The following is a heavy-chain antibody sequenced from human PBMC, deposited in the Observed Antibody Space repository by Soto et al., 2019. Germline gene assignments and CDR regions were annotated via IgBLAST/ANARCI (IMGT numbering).Heavy chain of an antibody. CDR2: IYWDDDK. D-gene: IGHD4-17*01. CDR3: AHLTTGGFYFDY. Sequence: QITLKESGPTLVKPTQTLTLTCTFSGFSIRNSGVGVGWIRQPPGKALEWLALIYWDDDKRYSPSLKSRLTITKDTSKNQVVLTMTNMDPVYTATYYCAHLTTGGFYFDYWGQGTLVTVSS. CDR1: GFSIRNSGVG. J-gene: IGHJ4*02. V-gene: IGHV2-5*02.